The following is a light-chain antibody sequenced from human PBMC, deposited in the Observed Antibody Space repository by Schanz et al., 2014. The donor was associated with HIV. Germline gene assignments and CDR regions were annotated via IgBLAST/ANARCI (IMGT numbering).Light chain of an antibody. V-gene: IGLV1-44*01. Sequence: QSVLTQPPSASGTPGQRVTISCSGSSSNIRINTVNWYQQFPGTAPTLLIYSNSRRPSGVPDRFSGSKSGNTASLTISGLQAEDEADYYCCSYASSTTWVFGGGTKLTVL. CDR2: SNS. CDR3: CSYASSTTWV. CDR1: SSNIRINT. J-gene: IGLJ3*02.